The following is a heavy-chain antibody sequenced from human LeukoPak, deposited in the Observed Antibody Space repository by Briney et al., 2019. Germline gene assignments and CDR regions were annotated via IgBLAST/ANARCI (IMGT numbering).Heavy chain of an antibody. D-gene: IGHD6-13*01. CDR3: ARGGFITAAGTYFFEF. V-gene: IGHV3-74*01. CDR2: INSDGSST. Sequence: GGSLRLSCAASGFNFSSYWMHWVRQAPGKGLVWVSHINSDGSSTTYADSVKGRFTISRDNAKNTLYLQMSSLSAEDTAVYYCARGGFITAAGTYFFEFWGQGTLVTVSS. J-gene: IGHJ4*02. CDR1: GFNFSSYW.